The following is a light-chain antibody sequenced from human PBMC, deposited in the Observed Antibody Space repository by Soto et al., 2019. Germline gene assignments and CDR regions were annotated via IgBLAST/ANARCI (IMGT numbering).Light chain of an antibody. CDR1: QSVSSSY. Sequence: EIVLTQSPGTLSLSPGERATLSCRASQSVSSSYLAWYQQKPGQAPRLLIYGESSRATGIPGRFSGSGSGTDFTLTISRLEPEDFAVYYCQQYGSSPLTFGGGTKVEIK. CDR3: QQYGSSPLT. V-gene: IGKV3-20*01. J-gene: IGKJ4*01. CDR2: GES.